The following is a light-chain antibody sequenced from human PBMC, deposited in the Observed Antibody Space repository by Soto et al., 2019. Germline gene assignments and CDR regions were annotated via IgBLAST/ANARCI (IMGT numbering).Light chain of an antibody. CDR3: AAWDDSLNGHG. CDR1: SSNIGTSS. V-gene: IGLV1-44*01. J-gene: IGLJ1*01. Sequence: QSVLTQPHSASGTPGQRVTISCSGSSSNIGTSSVHWFQQLPGTAPKLLISTTNQRPSGVPERFSGSKSGTSASLAISVLQSEDEADYYCAAWDDSLNGHGFGTGTKLTVL. CDR2: TTN.